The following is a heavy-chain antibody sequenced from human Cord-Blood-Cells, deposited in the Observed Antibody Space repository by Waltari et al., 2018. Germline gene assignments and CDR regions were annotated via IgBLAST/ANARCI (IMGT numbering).Heavy chain of an antibody. CDR2: IYYSGST. CDR1: GGSISSSSYY. J-gene: IGHJ4*02. CDR3: ARRGFVVVPAAIDY. Sequence: QLQLQESGPGLVKPSETLSLTCTVPGGSISSSSYYWGWIRQPPGKGLEWIGSIYYSGSTYYNPSLKRRVTISVDTSRNQFSLKLSSVSAADTAVYYCARRGFVVVPAAIDYWGQGTLGTVSS. D-gene: IGHD2-2*01. V-gene: IGHV4-39*01.